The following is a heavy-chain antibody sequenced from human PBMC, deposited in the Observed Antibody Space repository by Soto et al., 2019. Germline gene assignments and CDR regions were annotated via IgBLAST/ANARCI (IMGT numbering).Heavy chain of an antibody. Sequence: QVQLVQSGAEVKKPGASVKVSCKASGYTFTGYYMHWVRQAPGQGLEWMGWINPNSGGTNYAQKFQGWVTMTRDTSISTAYMELSRLRSDDTAVYYCARARSPYDILTGAYDYWGQGTLVTVSS. CDR2: INPNSGGT. CDR1: GYTFTGYY. J-gene: IGHJ4*02. D-gene: IGHD3-9*01. V-gene: IGHV1-2*04. CDR3: ARARSPYDILTGAYDY.